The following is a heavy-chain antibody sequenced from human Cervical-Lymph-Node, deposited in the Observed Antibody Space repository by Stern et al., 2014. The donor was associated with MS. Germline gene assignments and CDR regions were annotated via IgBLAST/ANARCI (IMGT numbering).Heavy chain of an antibody. V-gene: IGHV3-9*01. D-gene: IGHD3-10*01. CDR3: ARDITGSSAYFAY. J-gene: IGHJ4*02. CDR1: GFTFDDYA. CDR2: IILNSGTI. Sequence: EVQLVESGGDLVQPGRSLRLSCVAFGFTFDDYALHWVRQVPGKGLEWVAGIILNSGTIGYADSVKGRFTTSRDNAYSSLYLQMNSLRPEDTALYYCARDITGSSAYFAYWGQGTLVTVSS.